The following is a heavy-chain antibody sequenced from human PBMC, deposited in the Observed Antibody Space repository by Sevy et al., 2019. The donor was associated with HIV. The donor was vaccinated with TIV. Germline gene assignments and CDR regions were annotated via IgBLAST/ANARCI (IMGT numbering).Heavy chain of an antibody. CDR3: VRHDGGTPEYFDY. J-gene: IGHJ4*02. D-gene: IGHD2-15*01. CDR1: GGSISSNSYY. V-gene: IGHV4-39*01. Sequence: ETLSLTCTVSGGSISSNSYYWGWIRQPPGKGLEWIGSIYYTGSTYYNPSVKSRVTISVDTSKNQFSLKLSSVTAADTAVYYCVRHDGGTPEYFDYWGQGTLVTVSS. CDR2: IYYTGST.